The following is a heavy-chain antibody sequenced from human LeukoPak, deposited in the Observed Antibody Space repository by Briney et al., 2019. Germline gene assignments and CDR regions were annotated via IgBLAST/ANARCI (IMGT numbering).Heavy chain of an antibody. J-gene: IGHJ5*02. D-gene: IGHD6-6*01. CDR1: GGSISSGSYY. CDR3: ARDVEYSSSVSP. Sequence: SETLSLTCTVSGGSISSGSYYWSWIRQPAGKGLEWIGRIYTSGSTNYNPSLKSRVTISVDTSKNQFSLKLSSVTAADTAVYYCARDVEYSSSVSPWGRGTLVTVSS. V-gene: IGHV4-61*02. CDR2: IYTSGST.